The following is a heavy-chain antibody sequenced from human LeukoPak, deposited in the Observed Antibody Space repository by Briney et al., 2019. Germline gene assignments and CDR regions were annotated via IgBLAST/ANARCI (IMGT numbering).Heavy chain of an antibody. CDR2: IYYSGST. CDR1: GGSISSGGYS. V-gene: IGHV4-31*03. J-gene: IGHJ6*02. D-gene: IGHD4-11*01. Sequence: SGTLSLTCTVSGGSISSGGYSWSWIRQHPGKGLEWIGYIYYSGSTYYNPSLKSRVTISVDTSKNQFSLKLSSVTAADTAVYYCARVYLDYLYGMDVWGQGTTVTVSS. CDR3: ARVYLDYLYGMDV.